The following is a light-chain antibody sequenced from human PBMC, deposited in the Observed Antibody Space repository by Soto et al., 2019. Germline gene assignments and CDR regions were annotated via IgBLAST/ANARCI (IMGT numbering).Light chain of an antibody. V-gene: IGLV2-8*01. CDR3: CSYVGNNRV. CDR1: SSDVGGYNF. CDR2: EVT. Sequence: QSVLTQPPSASGSPGQSVTISCTGTSSDVGGYNFVSWYQQYPGKAPKLMIYEVTKRPSGVPDRFSGSKSGNTASLTVSGLQAEDEADYYCCSYVGNNRVFGGGTKLTVL. J-gene: IGLJ3*02.